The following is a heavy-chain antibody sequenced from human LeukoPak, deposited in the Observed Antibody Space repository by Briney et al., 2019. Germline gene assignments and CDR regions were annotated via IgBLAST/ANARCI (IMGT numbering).Heavy chain of an antibody. CDR2: ISSSSSYI. V-gene: IGHV3-21*01. D-gene: IGHD3-3*01. CDR1: GFTFSSYS. CDR3: ARIRGFLSYMDV. Sequence: GGSLRLSCAASGFTFSSYSMNWVRQAPGKGLEWVSSISSSSSYIYYADSVKGRFTISRDNAKNSLYLQMNSLRAEDTAVYYCARIRGFLSYMDVWGKGTTVTVSS. J-gene: IGHJ6*03.